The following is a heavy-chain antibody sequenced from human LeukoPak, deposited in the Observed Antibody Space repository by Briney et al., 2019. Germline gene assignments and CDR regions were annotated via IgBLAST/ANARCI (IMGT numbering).Heavy chain of an antibody. V-gene: IGHV3-30*03. CDR1: GFTFSSYG. Sequence: GGSLRLSCAASGFTFSSYGMHWVRQAPGKGLEWVAVISYDGSNKYYADSVKGRFTISRDNSKNTLYLQMNSLRAEDTAVYYCARGVRGVDTSYYYYYGMDVWGQGTTVTVSS. D-gene: IGHD3-10*01. J-gene: IGHJ6*02. CDR3: ARGVRGVDTSYYYYYGMDV. CDR2: ISYDGSNK.